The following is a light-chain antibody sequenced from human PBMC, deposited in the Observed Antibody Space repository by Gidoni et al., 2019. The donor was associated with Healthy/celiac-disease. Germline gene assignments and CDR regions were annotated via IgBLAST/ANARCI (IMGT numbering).Light chain of an antibody. CDR2: AAS. J-gene: IGKJ3*01. CDR3: QQLNSYPQT. V-gene: IGKV1-9*01. Sequence: DLQFTQSPSFLSASVGDRVTITCRASQGISSYLAWYQQKPGKAPKLLIYAASTLQSGVPSRFSGSGSGTEFTLTISSLQPEDFATYYCQQLNSYPQTFGPGTKVDIK. CDR1: QGISSY.